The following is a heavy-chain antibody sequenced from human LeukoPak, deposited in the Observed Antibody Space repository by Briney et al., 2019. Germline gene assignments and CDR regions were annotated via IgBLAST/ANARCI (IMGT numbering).Heavy chain of an antibody. V-gene: IGHV1-2*02. D-gene: IGHD3-22*01. CDR3: ARDLSYDSNGMDV. Sequence: ASVKVSCKASGYTFIGYYMHWVRQAPGQGLEWMGWINPNSGGTNYAQKFQGRVTMTRDTSISTAYMELSRLRSDDTAVYYCARDLSYDSNGMDVWGQGTTVTVSS. CDR1: GYTFIGYY. J-gene: IGHJ6*02. CDR2: INPNSGGT.